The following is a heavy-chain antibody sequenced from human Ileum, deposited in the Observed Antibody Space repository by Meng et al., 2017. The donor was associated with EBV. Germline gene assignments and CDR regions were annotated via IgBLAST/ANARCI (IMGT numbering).Heavy chain of an antibody. Sequence: GDDAKRAGSSVKVSCRSSGYNHNSYHTPGVRQAPGQGLAWMGRIAYNSGDTNYAQNFQGRVIMTRDETITTVYKDMSGLTYDDTAVYYCAVGYYGSGTSYDWGQGTLVTVSS. D-gene: IGHD3-10*01. CDR3: AVGYYGSGTSYD. J-gene: IGHJ4*02. CDR2: IAYNSGDT. V-gene: IGHV1-2*06. CDR1: GYNHNSYH.